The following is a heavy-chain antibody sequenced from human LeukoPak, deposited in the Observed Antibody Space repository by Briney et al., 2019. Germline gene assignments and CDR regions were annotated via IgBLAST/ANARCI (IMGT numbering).Heavy chain of an antibody. CDR1: GFTFSDYY. V-gene: IGHV3-11*01. CDR2: ISSSGSTI. J-gene: IGHJ5*02. CDR3: ARDPLTSVGATMVNWFDP. D-gene: IGHD1-26*01. Sequence: GGSLRLSCAASGFTFSDYYMSWIRQAPGKGLEWVSYISSSGSTIYYADSVKGRFTISRDNAKNSLYLQMNSLRAEDTAVYYCARDPLTSVGATMVNWFDPWGQGTLVTVSS.